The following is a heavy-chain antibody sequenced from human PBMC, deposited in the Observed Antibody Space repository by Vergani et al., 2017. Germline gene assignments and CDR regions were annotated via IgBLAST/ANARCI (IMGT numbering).Heavy chain of an antibody. CDR1: GYTFTSYG. J-gene: IGHJ6*02. Sequence: QVQLVQSGAEVKKPGASVKVSCKASGYTFTSYGISWVRQAPGQGLEWMGWISAYNGNTNYAQKLQGRVTMTTDTSTSTAYMELRSLRSDDKAGYYCTRDRIVVVPAAMFDYYYYGMDVWGQGTTVTVSS. D-gene: IGHD2-2*01. V-gene: IGHV1-18*01. CDR2: ISAYNGNT. CDR3: TRDRIVVVPAAMFDYYYYGMDV.